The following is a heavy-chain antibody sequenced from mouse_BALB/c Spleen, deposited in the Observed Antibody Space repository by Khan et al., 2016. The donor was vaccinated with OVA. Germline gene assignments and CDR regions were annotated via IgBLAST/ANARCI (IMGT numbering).Heavy chain of an antibody. D-gene: IGHD2-3*01. CDR2: IWSAGTT. CDR1: GFSLTDYG. Sequence: QVQLKESGPGLVAPSQSLSITCTISGFSLTDYGIHWVRQPPGKGLEWLVVIWSAGTTTYNSALKSRLSIIKDNSTSQVFLKMNSLQTYDTARYYCARQPFYHYYIMDAWGQGTSVTVSS. J-gene: IGHJ4*01. V-gene: IGHV2-6-1*01. CDR3: ARQPFYHYYIMDA.